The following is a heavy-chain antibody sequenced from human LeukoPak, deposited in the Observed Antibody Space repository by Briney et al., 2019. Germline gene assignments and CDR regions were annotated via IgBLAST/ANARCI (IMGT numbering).Heavy chain of an antibody. CDR2: IKQEGSEK. D-gene: IGHD3-3*01. V-gene: IGHV3-7*01. J-gene: IGHJ4*02. CDR1: GFTFSSYW. CDR3: ARAVDYDFWSGYYQATAGSYYFDY. Sequence: GGSLRLSCAASGFTFSSYWMSWVRQAPGKGLEWVANIKQEGSEKYYVDSVKGRFTISRDNAKNSLYLQMNSLRAEDTAVYYCARAVDYDFWSGYYQATAGSYYFDYWGQGTLVTVSS.